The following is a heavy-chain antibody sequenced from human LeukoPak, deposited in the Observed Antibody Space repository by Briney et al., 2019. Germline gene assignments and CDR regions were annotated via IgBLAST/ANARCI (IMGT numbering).Heavy chain of an antibody. CDR3: ARAELLGPPTAIQSYYYYYMDV. Sequence: SVKVSCKASGGTFSSYAISWVRQAPGQGLEWMGGIIPIFGTANYAQKFQGRVTITADKSTSTAYMELSSLRSEDTAVYYCARAELLGPPTAIQSYYYYYMDVWGKGTTVTISS. J-gene: IGHJ6*03. V-gene: IGHV1-69*06. D-gene: IGHD2-15*01. CDR2: IIPIFGTA. CDR1: GGTFSSYA.